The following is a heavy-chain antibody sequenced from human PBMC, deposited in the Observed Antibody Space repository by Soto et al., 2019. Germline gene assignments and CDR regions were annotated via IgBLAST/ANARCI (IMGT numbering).Heavy chain of an antibody. V-gene: IGHV1-3*01. Sequence: QVQLVQSGAEVKKPGASVKVSCKASGYTFTSYAMHWVRQAPGQRLEWMGWINAGNGNTKYSQKFQGRVTITRDTSASTAYMELSSLRSEDTAVYYCAMQLGYCSSTSCTRGWFDPWGQGTLVTVSS. CDR1: GYTFTSYA. J-gene: IGHJ5*02. CDR2: INAGNGNT. CDR3: AMQLGYCSSTSCTRGWFDP. D-gene: IGHD2-2*01.